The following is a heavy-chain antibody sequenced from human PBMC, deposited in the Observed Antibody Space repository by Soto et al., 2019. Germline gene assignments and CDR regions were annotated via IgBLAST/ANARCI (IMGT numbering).Heavy chain of an antibody. CDR1: GGSISTSDYT. CDR2: VYHSGAT. V-gene: IGHV4-30-2*01. Sequence: SETLSLTCAVSGGSISTSDYTWSWIRQPPGRGLEWIGSVYHSGATHYMPSLKNRLTMSLDKSKNQFSLDLTSVTAADTAVYYCVRERTIFGVAPGGGVDVWGQGTTVTVSS. J-gene: IGHJ6*02. CDR3: VRERTIFGVAPGGGVDV. D-gene: IGHD3-3*01.